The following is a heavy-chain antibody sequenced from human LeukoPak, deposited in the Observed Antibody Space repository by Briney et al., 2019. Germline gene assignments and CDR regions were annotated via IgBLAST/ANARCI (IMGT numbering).Heavy chain of an antibody. CDR2: IISDGSYT. D-gene: IGHD6-19*01. CDR3: AREDVDITVAASGPFDI. Sequence: PGGSLRLSCAASGFTFSSYWMHWVRQAPGKGLLWVSRIISDGSYTTYADSVKGRFTISRDNAKNTLYLQMNSLRAEDTAVYYCAREDVDITVAASGPFDIWGQGTMVTVSS. CDR1: GFTFSSYW. V-gene: IGHV3-74*01. J-gene: IGHJ3*02.